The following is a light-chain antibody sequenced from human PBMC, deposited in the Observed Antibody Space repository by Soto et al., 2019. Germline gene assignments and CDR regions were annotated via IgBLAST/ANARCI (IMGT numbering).Light chain of an antibody. CDR3: CSYAGSSTYV. Sequence: QSALTQPASVSGSPGQSITISCTRTSSDVGSYNLVSWYQQHPGKAPKLMIYEVSKRPSGVSNRFSGSKSGNTASLTISGLQAEDEAEYYCCSYAGSSTYVFGTGTKVTVL. CDR2: EVS. J-gene: IGLJ1*01. V-gene: IGLV2-23*02. CDR1: SSDVGSYNL.